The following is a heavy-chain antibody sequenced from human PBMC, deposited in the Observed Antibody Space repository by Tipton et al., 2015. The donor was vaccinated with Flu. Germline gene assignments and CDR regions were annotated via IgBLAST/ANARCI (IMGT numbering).Heavy chain of an antibody. CDR1: GDYISDYY. Sequence: TLSLTCIVSGDYISDYYWNWIRQSPGGGLEWRGYIHHTGKTNQNPSLKSRLTVSVDTSRNQFSLTLNSVTAADTAVYFCARGNWGGVFDTWGQGTMVTVSS. CDR2: IHHTGKT. CDR3: ARGNWGGVFDT. D-gene: IGHD7-27*01. V-gene: IGHV4-59*01. J-gene: IGHJ3*02.